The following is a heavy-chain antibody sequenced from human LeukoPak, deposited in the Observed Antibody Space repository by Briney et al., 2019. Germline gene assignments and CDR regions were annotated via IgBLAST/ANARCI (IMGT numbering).Heavy chain of an antibody. CDR3: ARDSSGRITRHDAFDI. Sequence: SETLSLTCGVSGVSVGSGGYSWSWIRQPPGKGLEWIGYVYHSGSTYYNPSLKSRVTISVDTSKNQFSLKLSSVTAADTAVYYCARDSSGRITRHDAFDIWGQGTMVTVSS. CDR1: GVSVGSGGYS. V-gene: IGHV4-30-2*01. D-gene: IGHD3-22*01. J-gene: IGHJ3*02. CDR2: VYHSGST.